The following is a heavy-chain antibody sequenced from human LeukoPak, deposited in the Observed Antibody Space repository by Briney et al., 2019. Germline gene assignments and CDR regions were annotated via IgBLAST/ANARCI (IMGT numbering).Heavy chain of an antibody. V-gene: IGHV3-74*01. D-gene: IGHD3-16*01. Sequence: PGGSLRLSCAASGFTFSSYWMNWVRQAPGKGLVWVSRIASDGSSTTYADSVKGRFSISRDNAKNTLYLQMNSLRVEDTAVYFCAGGGGLDVWGQGATVTVSS. CDR2: IASDGSST. J-gene: IGHJ6*02. CDR3: AGGGGLDV. CDR1: GFTFSSYW.